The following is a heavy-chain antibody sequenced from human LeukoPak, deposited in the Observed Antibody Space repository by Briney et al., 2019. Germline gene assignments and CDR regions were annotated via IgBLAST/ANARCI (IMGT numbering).Heavy chain of an antibody. J-gene: IGHJ5*02. CDR1: GYTFTSYD. V-gene: IGHV1-8*03. CDR2: MNPNSGNT. D-gene: IGHD2-2*01. Sequence: ASVKVSCKASGYTFTSYDINWVRQATGQGLEWMGWMNPNSGNTGYAQKFQGRVTITRNTSISTAYMELSSLRSEATAVYYCARGGGYCSSTSCSNWFDPWGQGTLVTVSS. CDR3: ARGGGYCSSTSCSNWFDP.